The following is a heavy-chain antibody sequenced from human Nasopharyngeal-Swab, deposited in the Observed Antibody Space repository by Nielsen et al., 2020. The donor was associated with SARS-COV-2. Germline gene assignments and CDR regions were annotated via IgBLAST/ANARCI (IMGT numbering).Heavy chain of an antibody. J-gene: IGHJ6*02. CDR3: AREEGLWIGEDPYYYYVMDV. CDR1: QFTFSTYT. V-gene: IGHV3-69-1*01. D-gene: IGHD3-10*01. Sequence: GGSLRLSWVAAQFTFSTYTMNWVRQAPGKGLEWVSSIGPNGHTYYADSVKGRFTVSRDNAENSLFLQLNSLRAEDTAVYFCAREEGLWIGEDPYYYYVMDVWGQGTTVTVSS. CDR2: IGPNGHT.